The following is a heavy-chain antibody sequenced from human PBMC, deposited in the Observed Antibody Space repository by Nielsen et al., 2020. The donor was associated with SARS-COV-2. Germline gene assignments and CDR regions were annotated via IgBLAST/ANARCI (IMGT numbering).Heavy chain of an antibody. D-gene: IGHD3-3*01. CDR2: ISSSSSYI. CDR1: GFTFSSYS. V-gene: IGHV3-21*01. Sequence: GGSLRLSCAASGFTFSSYSMNWVRQAPGKGLEWVSSISSSSSYIYYADSVKGRFTISRDNAKNSLYLQMNSLRAEDTAVYYCARAARFLEWLSPFDYWGQGTLVTVSS. J-gene: IGHJ4*02. CDR3: ARAARFLEWLSPFDY.